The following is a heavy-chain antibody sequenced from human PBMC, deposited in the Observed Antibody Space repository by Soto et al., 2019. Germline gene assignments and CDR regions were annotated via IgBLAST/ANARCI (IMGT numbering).Heavy chain of an antibody. V-gene: IGHV3-33*06. D-gene: IGHD2-2*02. CDR2: IWYDGSQK. CDR1: GFNFSKFG. CDR3: AKEVWGLYTFGRPLDN. Sequence: GGSLRLSCAVSGFNFSKFGMYWVRQAPGKGLEWVAVIWYDGSQKYYTDSVQGRFTISRDNSNNTLYLQMNSLRAEDTAVYYCAKEVWGLYTFGRPLDNWGHGTLVTVSS. J-gene: IGHJ4*01.